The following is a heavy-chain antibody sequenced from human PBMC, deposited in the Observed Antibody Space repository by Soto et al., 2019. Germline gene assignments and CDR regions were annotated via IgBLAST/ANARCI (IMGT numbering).Heavy chain of an antibody. CDR2: IYYIGST. Sequence: SETLSLTCTVSGGSISSGGYYWSWIRQHPGKGLEWIGYIYYIGSTYYNPSLKSRVTISVDTSKNQFSLKLSSVTAADTAVYYCARVGPRNYYDSSGYYYYFDYWGQGRRVTVSS. J-gene: IGHJ4*02. CDR3: ARVGPRNYYDSSGYYYYFDY. D-gene: IGHD3-22*01. V-gene: IGHV4-31*03. CDR1: GGSISSGGYY.